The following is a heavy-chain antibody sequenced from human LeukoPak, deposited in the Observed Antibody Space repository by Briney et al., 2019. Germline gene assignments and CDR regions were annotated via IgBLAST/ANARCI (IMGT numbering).Heavy chain of an antibody. D-gene: IGHD3-10*01. CDR3: LTVTMFRGIN. J-gene: IGHJ4*02. V-gene: IGHV3-15*01. CDR1: GFTFSYAY. CDR2: IKSKADGGTT. Sequence: PGGSLRLSCAASGFTFSYAYMNWVRQAPGKGPEWVGRIKSKADGGTTDYAAPVKGRFTISRDDSKSMLYLHMNSLTIEDTAEYHCLTVTMFRGINWGQGTLVTVSS.